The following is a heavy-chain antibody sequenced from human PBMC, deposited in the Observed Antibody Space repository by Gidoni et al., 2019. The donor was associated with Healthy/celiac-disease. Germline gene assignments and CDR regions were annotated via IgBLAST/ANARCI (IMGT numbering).Heavy chain of an antibody. CDR3: ARDSGAGTGNIELDI. Sequence: DVQLVESGGGFLQPGGSLRVSCAAARFTFINYGMNWVRQAPGKGLEWVSYMSRDSSTIVDAESVKGRVTISRANDKNSLYLQMNSLRTEDTAVYYGARDSGAGTGNIELDIWGQGTMVTVSS. J-gene: IGHJ3*02. D-gene: IGHD6-19*01. CDR2: MSRDSSTI. CDR1: RFTFINYG. V-gene: IGHV3-48*01.